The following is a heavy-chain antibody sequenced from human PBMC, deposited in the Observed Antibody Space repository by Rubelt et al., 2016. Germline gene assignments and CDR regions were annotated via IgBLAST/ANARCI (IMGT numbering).Heavy chain of an antibody. CDR2: INTEDGGT. CDR1: GYTFTSFY. D-gene: IGHD3-22*01. J-gene: IGHJ4*02. CDR3: ARDAVYYDTSEHFDY. Sequence: GASVKVSCKPSGYTFTSFYIHWMRQAPGQGLEWMGLINTEDGGTIYAQKFRGRVTVTRDTSTSTVYFQLSRLRSEDTAVYFCARDAVYYDTSEHFDYWGQGSLVVVSS. V-gene: IGHV1-46*03.